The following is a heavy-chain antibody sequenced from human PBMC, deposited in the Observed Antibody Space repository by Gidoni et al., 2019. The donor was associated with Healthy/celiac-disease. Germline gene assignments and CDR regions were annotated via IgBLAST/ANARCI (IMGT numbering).Heavy chain of an antibody. CDR1: GYSFTSYW. CDR2: IDPSASIT. D-gene: IGHD6-6*01. J-gene: IGHJ5*02. CDR3: GGHGALIAARRGGGGFDP. V-gene: IGHV5-10-1*03. Sequence: EVQLVQSGAEVKKPGESLRISCQGSGYSFTSYWIGWVRQMPGKGLAWLGRIDPSASITNTSRPSKGTVTIPPNKSISTAYLQGSGWRAPKTARINGGGHGALIAARRGGGGFDPGAREPWSPSPQ.